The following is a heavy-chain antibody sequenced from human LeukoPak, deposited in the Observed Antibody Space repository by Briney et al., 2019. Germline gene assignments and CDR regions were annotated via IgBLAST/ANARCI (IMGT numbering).Heavy chain of an antibody. CDR3: ARATCITMIVVVISPPYYFDY. CDR1: GFTFSSYW. V-gene: IGHV3-7*01. Sequence: GGSLRLSCAASGFTFSSYWMSWVRQAPGKGLEWVANIKQDGSEKYYVDSVKGRFTISRDNAKNSLYLQMNSLRAEDTAVYYCARATCITMIVVVISPPYYFDYWGQGTLVTVSS. CDR2: IKQDGSEK. D-gene: IGHD3-22*01. J-gene: IGHJ4*02.